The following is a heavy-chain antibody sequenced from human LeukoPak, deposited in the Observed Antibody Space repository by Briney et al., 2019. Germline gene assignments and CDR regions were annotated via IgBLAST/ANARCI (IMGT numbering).Heavy chain of an antibody. Sequence: GRSLRLSCAASGFTFSSYGMHWVRQAPGKGLEWVAVIGYDGSNKHYADSVKGRFTISRDNSKNTLYLQMNSLRAEDTAVYYCARGKDLLDYWGQGTLATVSS. CDR2: IGYDGSNK. CDR1: GFTFSSYG. J-gene: IGHJ4*02. CDR3: ARGKDLLDY. D-gene: IGHD3-10*01. V-gene: IGHV3-33*01.